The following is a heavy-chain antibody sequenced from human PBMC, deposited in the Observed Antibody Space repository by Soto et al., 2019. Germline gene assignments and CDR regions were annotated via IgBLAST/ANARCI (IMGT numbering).Heavy chain of an antibody. CDR2: IIPIFGTV. Sequence: QVQLLQSGAEVKKPGSSVRVSCEASGGTFRTYAISWVRQAPGQGLEWMGEIIPIFGTVNYAQKFQGRVTITADESTTTVYMDLRSLRSEDTAVYYCAKGAVAGTPTSYYYDGMDVWGQGTTVTVPS. CDR3: AKGAVAGTPTSYYYDGMDV. D-gene: IGHD6-19*01. J-gene: IGHJ6*02. V-gene: IGHV1-69*12. CDR1: GGTFRTYA.